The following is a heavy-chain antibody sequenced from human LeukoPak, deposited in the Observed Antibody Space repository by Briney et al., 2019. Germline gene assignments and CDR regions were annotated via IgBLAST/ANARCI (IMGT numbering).Heavy chain of an antibody. J-gene: IGHJ6*03. CDR3: ARRRYYGSGSRYYYYYMDV. D-gene: IGHD3-10*01. CDR1: GYTFTSYG. Sequence: GASVKVSCKASGYTFTSYGISWVRQAPGQGLEWMGWISAYNGNTNYAQKLQGRVTMTTDASTSTAYMELRSLRSDDTAVYYCARRRYYGSGSRYYYYYMDVWGKGTTVTVSS. V-gene: IGHV1-18*01. CDR2: ISAYNGNT.